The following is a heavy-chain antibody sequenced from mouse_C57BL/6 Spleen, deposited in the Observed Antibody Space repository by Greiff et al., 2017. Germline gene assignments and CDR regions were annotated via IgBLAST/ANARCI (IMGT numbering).Heavy chain of an antibody. V-gene: IGHV2-6*01. CDR3: ASENYYGSSYVGFAY. Sequence: VKLVESGPGLVAPSQSLSITCTVSGFSLTSYGVDWVRQSPGKGLEWLGVIWGVGSTNYNSALKSRLSISKDNSKSQVFLKMNSLQTDDTAMYYCASENYYGSSYVGFAYWGQGTLVTVSA. D-gene: IGHD1-1*01. CDR1: GFSLTSYG. CDR2: IWGVGST. J-gene: IGHJ3*01.